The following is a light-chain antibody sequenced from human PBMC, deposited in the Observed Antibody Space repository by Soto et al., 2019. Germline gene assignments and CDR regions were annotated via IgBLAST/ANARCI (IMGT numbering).Light chain of an antibody. V-gene: IGKV3-15*01. J-gene: IGKJ1*01. CDR3: QQYNNWPQT. CDR2: GAS. Sequence: DIVMTQYPGTLSLSTWEIATVSCRASQSVSSNLAWYQQKPGQAPRLLIYGASTRATGIPARFSGSGSGTEFTLTISSLQSEDFAVYYCQQYNNWPQTFGQGTKVDI. CDR1: QSVSSN.